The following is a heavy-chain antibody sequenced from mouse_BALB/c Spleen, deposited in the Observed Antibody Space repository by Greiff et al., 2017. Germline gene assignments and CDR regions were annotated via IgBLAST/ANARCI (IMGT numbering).Heavy chain of an antibody. D-gene: IGHD3-2*01. Sequence: EVKLVESGGGLVQPGGSLKLSCAASGFTFSSYTMSWVRQTPEKRLEWVAYISNGGGSTYYPDTVKGRFTISRDNAKNTLYLQMSSLKSEDTAMYYCARRRQNYAMDYWGQGTSVSVSS. J-gene: IGHJ4*01. CDR1: GFTFSSYT. CDR3: ARRRQNYAMDY. CDR2: ISNGGGST. V-gene: IGHV5-12-2*01.